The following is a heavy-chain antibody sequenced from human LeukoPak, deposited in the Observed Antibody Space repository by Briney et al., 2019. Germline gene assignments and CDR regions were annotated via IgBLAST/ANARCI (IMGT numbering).Heavy chain of an antibody. CDR2: IRYDGSNK. Sequence: GGSLRLSCAASGFTFSSYGMHWVRQAPGKGLEWVAFIRYDGSNKYYADSVKGRFTISRDNSKNTLYLQMNSLRAEDTAVYYCAKDSRGHYDILTGYPPSPYYFDYWGQGTLVTVSS. CDR1: GFTFSSYG. V-gene: IGHV3-30*02. CDR3: AKDSRGHYDILTGYPPSPYYFDY. D-gene: IGHD3-9*01. J-gene: IGHJ4*02.